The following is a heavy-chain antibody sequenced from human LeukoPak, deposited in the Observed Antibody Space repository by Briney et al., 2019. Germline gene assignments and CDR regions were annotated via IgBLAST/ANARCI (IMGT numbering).Heavy chain of an antibody. Sequence: SVKVSCKASGFTFTNSAVQWVRQARGQRLEWIGWIVVGTANTNYAQKFQERVTITRDMSTSTAYMELRSLRSEDTAVYYCAADGCNYGGGAHYFFGIDVWGQGTTVTVSS. CDR3: AADGCNYGGGAHYFFGIDV. CDR1: GFTFTNSA. CDR2: IVVGTANT. J-gene: IGHJ6*02. D-gene: IGHD5-18*01. V-gene: IGHV1-58*01.